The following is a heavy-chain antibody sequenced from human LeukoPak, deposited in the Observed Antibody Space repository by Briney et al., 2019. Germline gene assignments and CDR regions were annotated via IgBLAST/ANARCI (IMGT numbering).Heavy chain of an antibody. Sequence: SETLSLTCTVSGYSISSGYYWGWIRQPPGKGLEWIGSISYSGRTYYNPSLKSRVTISVDTSENQFSLKLSSVTAADTAVYYCARDPGVLWFGESQAFDIWGQGTMVTVSS. CDR3: ARDPGVLWFGESQAFDI. CDR2: ISYSGRT. CDR1: GYSISSGYY. J-gene: IGHJ3*02. D-gene: IGHD3-10*01. V-gene: IGHV4-38-2*02.